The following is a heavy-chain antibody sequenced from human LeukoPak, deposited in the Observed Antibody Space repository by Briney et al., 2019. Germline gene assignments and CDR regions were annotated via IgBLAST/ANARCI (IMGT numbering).Heavy chain of an antibody. CDR2: ISGSGGST. Sequence: GGSLRLSCAASGFTFSSYAMSRVRQAPGKGLEWVSAISGSGGSTYYADSVKGRFTISRDNSKNTLYLQMNSLRAEDTAVYYCAKDRSSIAVPGTYDYWGQGTLVTGSS. D-gene: IGHD6-19*01. J-gene: IGHJ4*02. V-gene: IGHV3-23*01. CDR1: GFTFSSYA. CDR3: AKDRSSIAVPGTYDY.